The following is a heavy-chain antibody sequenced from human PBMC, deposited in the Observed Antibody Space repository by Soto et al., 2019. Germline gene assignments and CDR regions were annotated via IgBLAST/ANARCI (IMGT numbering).Heavy chain of an antibody. CDR1: GYTFTNYW. Sequence: GESLKISCEGSGYTFTNYWIGWVRQMPGKGLEWMGIIYPGDSDTRYSPSFQGQVTFSADKSTTSAYLQWSSLKASDTAIYFCARRARGNWAFDSWGQGTLVTVSS. D-gene: IGHD3-16*01. CDR3: ARRARGNWAFDS. V-gene: IGHV5-51*01. CDR2: IYPGDSDT. J-gene: IGHJ4*02.